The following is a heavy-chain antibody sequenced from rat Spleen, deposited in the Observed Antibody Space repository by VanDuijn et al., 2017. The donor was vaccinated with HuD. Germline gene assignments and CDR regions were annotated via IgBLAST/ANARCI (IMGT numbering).Heavy chain of an antibody. CDR1: GFTFSNYD. V-gene: IGHV5-20*01. J-gene: IGHJ3*01. CDR2: ISYDGSST. CDR3: TTDKDGGQWFAY. Sequence: EVQLVESGGGLVQPGRSMKLSCAASGFTFSNYDMAWVRQAPTKGLEWVASISYDGSSTYYRDSVKGRFTIPRDNAKSTLYLQMDSLRSEDTATYYCTTDKDGGQWFAYWGQGTLVTVSS. D-gene: IGHD1-11*01.